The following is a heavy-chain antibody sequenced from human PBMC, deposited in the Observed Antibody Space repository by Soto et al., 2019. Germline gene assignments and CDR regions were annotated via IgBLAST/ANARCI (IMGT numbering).Heavy chain of an antibody. CDR1: GGSFSGNY. CDR2: INPSGST. V-gene: IGHV4-34*01. J-gene: IGHJ5*02. Sequence: QVQLQQWGAGLLKPSETLSLTCGVYGGSFSGNYWSWIRQPPGEGLEWIGEINPSGSTNYSPSLKSRAPIPADTSKNQFSLKLSSVIAADTAVYYCARGREGGGASWGQGTLVTVSS. CDR3: ARGREGGGAS. D-gene: IGHD1-26*01.